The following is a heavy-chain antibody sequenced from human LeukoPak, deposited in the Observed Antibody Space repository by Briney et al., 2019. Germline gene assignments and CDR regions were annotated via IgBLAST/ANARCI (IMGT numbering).Heavy chain of an antibody. CDR3: ARVDRGYSGYARLDY. D-gene: IGHD5-12*01. V-gene: IGHV4-38-2*01. Sequence: LRLSCAASGFTFSSYEMNWVRQPPGKGLEWIGSLYHSGSTYYKPSLKSRATISVDTSKNQFSLKLSSVTAADTAMYYCARVDRGYSGYARLDYWGQGTLVTVSS. CDR2: LYHSGST. CDR1: GFTFSSYE. J-gene: IGHJ4*02.